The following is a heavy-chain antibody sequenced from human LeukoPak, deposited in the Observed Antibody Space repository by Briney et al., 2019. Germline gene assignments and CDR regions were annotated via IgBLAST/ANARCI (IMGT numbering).Heavy chain of an antibody. J-gene: IGHJ2*01. CDR2: INYSGST. CDR1: GGSISNYY. Sequence: SETLSLTCTVSGGSISNYYWSWIRQPPGKGLEWIGYINYSGSTNYNPSLKSRVTISVDTSKNQFSLKLSSVTAADTAVYYCARVYYSSSYDYWYLDLWGRGTLVTVSS. D-gene: IGHD6-13*01. V-gene: IGHV4-59*01. CDR3: ARVYYSSSYDYWYLDL.